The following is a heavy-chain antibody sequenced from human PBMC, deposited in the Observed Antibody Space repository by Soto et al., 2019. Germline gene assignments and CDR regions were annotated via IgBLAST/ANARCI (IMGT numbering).Heavy chain of an antibody. CDR2: ISAYNGNT. V-gene: IGHV1-18*04. D-gene: IGHD3-3*01. CDR1: GYTFANYG. Sequence: ASVTLSSTASGYTFANYGIIWVRQAPGQGLEWMGWISAYNGNTNSAQNLQGRVTMTTDTSTSTAYMELRSLRSDDTAVYYCARVDVLRFLEWLIWGQGTLVTVSS. CDR3: ARVDVLRFLEWLI. J-gene: IGHJ4*02.